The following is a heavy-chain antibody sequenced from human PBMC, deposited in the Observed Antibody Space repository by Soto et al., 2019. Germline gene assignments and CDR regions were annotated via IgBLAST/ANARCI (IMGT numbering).Heavy chain of an antibody. J-gene: IGHJ4*02. D-gene: IGHD2-2*01. Sequence: ASVKVSCKASGYTFTGYYMHWVRQAPGQGLEWMGWINPNSGGTNYAQKFQGWVTMTRDTSISTAYMELSRLRSDDTAVYYCARESCSSTSCYVGAYDCWGQGTLVTVSS. V-gene: IGHV1-2*04. CDR1: GYTFTGYY. CDR2: INPNSGGT. CDR3: ARESCSSTSCYVGAYDC.